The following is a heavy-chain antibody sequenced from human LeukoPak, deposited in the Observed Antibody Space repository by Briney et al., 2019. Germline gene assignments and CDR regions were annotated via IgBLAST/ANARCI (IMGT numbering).Heavy chain of an antibody. CDR3: ARNSRKYSSSNWFDP. Sequence: PSETLSLTCTVSGGSISSGGYYWSWIRQHPGKGLEWIGYIYYSGSTYYTPSLKSRVTISVDTSKNQFSLKLSSVTAADTAVYYCARNSRKYSSSNWFDPWGQGTLVTVSS. CDR1: GGSISSGGYY. CDR2: IYYSGST. J-gene: IGHJ5*02. V-gene: IGHV4-31*03. D-gene: IGHD6-6*01.